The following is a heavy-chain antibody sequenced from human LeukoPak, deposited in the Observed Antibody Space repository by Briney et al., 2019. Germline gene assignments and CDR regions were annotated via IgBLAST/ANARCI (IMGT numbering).Heavy chain of an antibody. CDR1: GFTFSSYA. J-gene: IGHJ4*02. D-gene: IGHD3-10*01. Sequence: GGSLRLSCAASGFTFSSYAMSWVRQAPGKGLEWVSAISGSGGSTYYADSVKGRFTISRDNSKNTLYLQMNSLRAEDTAVYYCARDALLWFGGYYFDYWGQGTLVTVSS. CDR3: ARDALLWFGGYYFDY. V-gene: IGHV3-23*01. CDR2: ISGSGGST.